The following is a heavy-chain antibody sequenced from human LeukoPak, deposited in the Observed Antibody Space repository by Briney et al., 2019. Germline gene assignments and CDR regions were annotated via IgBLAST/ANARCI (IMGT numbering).Heavy chain of an antibody. CDR1: GFSLRTSGVG. J-gene: IGHJ4*02. D-gene: IGHD6-13*01. V-gene: IGHV2-5*02. CDR3: AHRWVGSSWYWVYFDY. CDR2: IYWDDDK. Sequence: SGPTLVKPTQTLPLTCTFSGFSLRTSGVGVGWIRKPPGKALEWLALIYWDDDKRYSPSLKSRLTITKDTSKNQVVLSMTDMDPVDTATYYCAHRWVGSSWYWVYFDYWGPGTLVTVSS.